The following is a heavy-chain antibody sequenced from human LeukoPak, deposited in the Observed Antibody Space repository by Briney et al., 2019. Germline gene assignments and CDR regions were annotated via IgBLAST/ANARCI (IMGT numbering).Heavy chain of an antibody. V-gene: IGHV3-15*01. Sequence: GGSLRLSCAASGFTFKHAWMSWGRQAPGKGLEWVGRIKSKSDGGATDYAAPVKGRFTISRDDSKNTLSLQMNSLETEDTAVYYCVTEQQWLGWGRGTLVTVPS. J-gene: IGHJ4*02. CDR1: GFTFKHAW. D-gene: IGHD6-19*01. CDR2: IKSKSDGGAT. CDR3: VTEQQWLG.